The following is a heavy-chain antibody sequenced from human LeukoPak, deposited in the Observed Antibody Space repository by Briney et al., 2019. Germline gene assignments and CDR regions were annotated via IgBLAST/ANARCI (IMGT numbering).Heavy chain of an antibody. J-gene: IGHJ4*02. V-gene: IGHV4-59*01. CDR1: GGSISSYY. CDR2: IYYSGST. CDR3: ARSGSYHNNFDY. D-gene: IGHD1-26*01. Sequence: SETLSLTCTVSGGSISSYYWTWIRQPPGKGLEWLGYIYYSGSTNYNPSLKSRVTISVDTSKNQFSLKLNSVTAADTAFYYCARSGSYHNNFDYWGQGTLVTVSS.